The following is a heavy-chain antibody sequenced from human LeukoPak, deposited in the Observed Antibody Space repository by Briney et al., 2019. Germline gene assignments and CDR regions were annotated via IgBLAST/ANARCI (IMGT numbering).Heavy chain of an antibody. J-gene: IGHJ4*02. Sequence: SETLSLTCAVYGGSFSGYHWSWIRQPPGKGLEWIGEINHSGSTNYNPSLKSRVTISVDTSKNQFSLKLSSVTAADTAVYYCARRKLRYSYGYGSSGFGYWGQGSLVTVSS. CDR3: ARRKLRYSYGYGSSGFGY. CDR2: INHSGST. CDR1: GGSFSGYH. V-gene: IGHV4-34*01. D-gene: IGHD5-18*01.